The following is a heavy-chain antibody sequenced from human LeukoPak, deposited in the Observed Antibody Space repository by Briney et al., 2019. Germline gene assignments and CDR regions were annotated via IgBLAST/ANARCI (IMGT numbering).Heavy chain of an antibody. D-gene: IGHD6-19*01. J-gene: IGHJ4*02. V-gene: IGHV3-15*01. Sequence: GGSLRLSCVVSGFTLSSAWMSWVRQAPGKGLEWVGRIKTKTHGGTPDYAAPVKGRFTISRDDSRNTLYLQMNSLKTEDTAVYYCTTYRVGEQWMIPNYWGQGTLVTVSS. CDR3: TTYRVGEQWMIPNY. CDR1: GFTLSSAW. CDR2: IKTKTHGGTP.